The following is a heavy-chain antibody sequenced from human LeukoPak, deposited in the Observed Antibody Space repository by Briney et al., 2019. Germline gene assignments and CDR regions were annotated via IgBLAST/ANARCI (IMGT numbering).Heavy chain of an antibody. Sequence: PSKTLSLTCTVSGGSVSSGSHHWSWIRQPPGKGLEWIAYIYYSGSTNYNPSLKSRVTISVDTSKNQFSLKLSSVTAADTAVYYCARGTGDSCKDWGLGTLVTVSS. J-gene: IGHJ4*02. CDR1: GGSVSSGSHH. D-gene: IGHD3-22*01. CDR2: IYYSGST. CDR3: ARGTGDSCKD. V-gene: IGHV4-61*01.